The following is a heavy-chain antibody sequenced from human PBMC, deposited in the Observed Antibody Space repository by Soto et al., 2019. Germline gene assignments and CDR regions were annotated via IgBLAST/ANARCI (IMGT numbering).Heavy chain of an antibody. D-gene: IGHD3-10*01. CDR2: IFHDGTA. V-gene: IGHV4-4*02. CDR3: ARLVYDTRLNYMYFDF. CDR1: GVSLTGGNW. Sequence: PSETLSLTSAVSGVSLTGGNWWTWVRQSPQRGLEYIGEIFHDGTANYYPSFERRVAMSVDTSRNQFSLKLTSVTAADTAVYFCARLVYDTRLNYMYFDFWGPGTLVTVSS. J-gene: IGHJ4*02.